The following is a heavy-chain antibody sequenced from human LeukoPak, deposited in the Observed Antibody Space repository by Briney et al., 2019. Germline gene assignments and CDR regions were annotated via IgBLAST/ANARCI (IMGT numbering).Heavy chain of an antibody. D-gene: IGHD2-2*01. CDR3: ANLGYCSSTSCSLGYYYYYMDV. J-gene: IGHJ6*03. V-gene: IGHV1-2*02. CDR2: INPNSGGT. CDR1: GYTFTGYY. Sequence: ASEKVSCKASGYTFTGYYMHWVRQAPGQGLERMGWINPNSGGTNYAQKFQGRVTMTRDTSISTAYMELSRLRSDDTAVYYCANLGYCSSTSCSLGYYYYYMDVWGKGTTVTVSS.